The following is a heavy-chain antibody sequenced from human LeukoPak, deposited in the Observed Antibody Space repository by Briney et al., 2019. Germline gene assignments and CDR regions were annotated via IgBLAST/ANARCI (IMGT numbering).Heavy chain of an antibody. CDR1: GFTFSSYA. CDR2: ISGRGGST. D-gene: IGHD2-21*01. J-gene: IGHJ6*03. Sequence: GGSLRLSCAASGFTFSSYAMSWVRQAPGKGLEWVSAISGRGGSTYYADSVKGRFTISRDNSKNTLYLQMNSLRAEDTALYYCAKDTWQFAPDYYYYMDVWGKGTTVTVSS. V-gene: IGHV3-23*01. CDR3: AKDTWQFAPDYYYYMDV.